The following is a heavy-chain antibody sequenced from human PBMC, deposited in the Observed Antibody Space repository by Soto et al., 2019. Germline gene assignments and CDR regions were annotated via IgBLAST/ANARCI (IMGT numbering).Heavy chain of an antibody. CDR2: INPCDSDT. V-gene: IGHV5-51*01. J-gene: IGHJ4*02. D-gene: IGHD3-16*01. CDR3: ARRATYYYYFDY. CDR1: GYTFTSYG. Sequence: KVSCKASGYTFTSYGISWVRQAPGKGLDYMGIINPCDSDTSYSPSFQGKVTISADKSTSTAYLQWSSLKASDTAMYYCARRATYYYYFDYWGQGTLVTVSS.